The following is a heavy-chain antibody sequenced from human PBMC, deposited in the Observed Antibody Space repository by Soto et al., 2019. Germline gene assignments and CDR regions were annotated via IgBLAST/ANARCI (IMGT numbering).Heavy chain of an antibody. Sequence: GGSLRLSCAASGFTFSSYWMSWVRQAPGKGLEWVANIKQDGSEKYYVDSVKGRFTISRDNAKNSLYLQMNSLRAEDTAVYYCARDTEILRFLEWLPHNLFDPWGQGTLVTVSS. D-gene: IGHD3-3*01. CDR2: IKQDGSEK. CDR3: ARDTEILRFLEWLPHNLFDP. CDR1: GFTFSSYW. V-gene: IGHV3-7*01. J-gene: IGHJ5*02.